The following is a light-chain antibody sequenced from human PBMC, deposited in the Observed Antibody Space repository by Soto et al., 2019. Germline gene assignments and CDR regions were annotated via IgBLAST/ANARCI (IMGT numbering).Light chain of an antibody. CDR2: EVN. Sequence: QSALTQPPSASGSPGQSVTISCTGTSSDVGGCNFVSWYQHHPGKAPKLITYEVNKRPSGVPNRFSGSKSGNTASLTVSGLHAEDEADYYCNSYAGSNIYVFGTGTKVTVL. CDR1: SSDVGGCNF. J-gene: IGLJ1*01. CDR3: NSYAGSNIYV. V-gene: IGLV2-8*01.